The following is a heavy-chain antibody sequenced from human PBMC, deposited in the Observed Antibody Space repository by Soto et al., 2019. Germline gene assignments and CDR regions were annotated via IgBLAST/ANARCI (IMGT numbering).Heavy chain of an antibody. D-gene: IGHD3-22*01. CDR3: ARVYYDSSGYYPPPFDY. J-gene: IGHJ4*02. Sequence: GGSLRLSCAASGFTFSSYSMNWVRQAPGKGLEWVSYISSSSSTIYYADSVKGRFTISRDNAKNSLYLQMNSLRDEDTAVYYCARVYYDSSGYYPPPFDYWGQGTLVTVSS. V-gene: IGHV3-48*02. CDR1: GFTFSSYS. CDR2: ISSSSSTI.